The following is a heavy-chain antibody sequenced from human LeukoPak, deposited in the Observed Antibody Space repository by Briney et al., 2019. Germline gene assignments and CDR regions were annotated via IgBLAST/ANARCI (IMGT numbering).Heavy chain of an antibody. CDR3: ATLRSKSGPVTTILDY. Sequence: GGSLRLSCAASGFTFSSYSMNWVRQAPGKGLEWVSYISSSDTTIYYADSVKGRFTISRDNAKNSLYLQMNSPRAEDTAVYYCATLRSKSGPVTTILDYWGQGTLVTVSS. CDR1: GFTFSSYS. D-gene: IGHD4-17*01. J-gene: IGHJ4*02. V-gene: IGHV3-48*04. CDR2: ISSSDTTI.